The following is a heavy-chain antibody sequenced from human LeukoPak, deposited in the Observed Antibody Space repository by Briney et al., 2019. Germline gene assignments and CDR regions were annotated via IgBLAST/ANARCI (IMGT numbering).Heavy chain of an antibody. D-gene: IGHD5-24*01. V-gene: IGHV3-21*01. J-gene: IGHJ4*02. CDR1: GFTLSSYT. CDR3: ARGGDGYNSPFDY. CDR2: ISSSSSYI. Sequence: TGGSLRLSCIVSGFTLSSYTMTWVRQAPGKGLEWVSSISSSSSYIYYGDSVRGRLTISRDNAKNSLYLQMNSLRVEDTAVYYCARGGDGYNSPFDYWGQGTPVTVSS.